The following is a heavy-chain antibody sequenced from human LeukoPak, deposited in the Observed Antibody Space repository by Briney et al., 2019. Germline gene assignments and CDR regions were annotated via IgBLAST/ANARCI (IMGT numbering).Heavy chain of an antibody. CDR2: ISGSGGST. Sequence: GSLRLSCAASGFTFSSYAMSWVRQAPGKGLEWVSAISGSGGSTYYADSVKGRFTISRDNSKNTLYLQMNSLRAEDTAVYYCAKGDDYGDYADYWGQGTLVTVSS. D-gene: IGHD4-17*01. J-gene: IGHJ4*02. CDR3: AKGDDYGDYADY. V-gene: IGHV3-23*01. CDR1: GFTFSSYA.